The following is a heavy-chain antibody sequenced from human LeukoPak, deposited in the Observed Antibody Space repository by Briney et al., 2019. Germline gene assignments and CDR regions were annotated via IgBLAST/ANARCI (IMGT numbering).Heavy chain of an antibody. CDR2: IYPGDSDT. D-gene: IGHD4-11*01. CDR1: GYRFTSYW. CDR3: ARQDYSNLFDY. J-gene: IGHJ4*02. V-gene: IGHV5-51*01. Sequence: GGSLKISCKGTGYRFTSYWIGGARQMPGKGLEWMGIIYPGDSDTRYSPAFQGQVTISADKSISTAYLQWSSLKASDTAMYYCARQDYSNLFDYWGQGTLVTVSS.